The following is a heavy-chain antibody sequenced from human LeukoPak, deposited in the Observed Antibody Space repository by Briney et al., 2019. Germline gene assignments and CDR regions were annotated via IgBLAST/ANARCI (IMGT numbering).Heavy chain of an antibody. CDR3: AKDIVFGGAWGHFDP. Sequence: GGYLRLSCAASGFTCSSYAMSWVRQAPGQGLEWVSAISGSGGSTYYADSVKGRFTISRDNSKNTLYLQMTSLRAEDTAVYYCAKDIVFGGAWGHFDPWGQGTLVTVSS. J-gene: IGHJ5*02. D-gene: IGHD5/OR15-5a*01. CDR1: GFTCSSYA. V-gene: IGHV3-23*01. CDR2: ISGSGGST.